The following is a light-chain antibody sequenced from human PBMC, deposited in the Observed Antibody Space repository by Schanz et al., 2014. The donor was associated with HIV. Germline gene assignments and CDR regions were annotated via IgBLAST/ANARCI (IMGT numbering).Light chain of an antibody. Sequence: IVLTQSPGTLSLSPGERATLSCRASQSLGSNFVAWYQQKPGQAPRLLIFGASNRATGVPDRFIGSESGTDFTLTISSMEPEDYAVYYCHHYGDSRGTFGGGTEVDI. CDR2: GAS. CDR3: HHYGDSRGT. V-gene: IGKV3-20*01. J-gene: IGKJ4*02. CDR1: QSLGSNF.